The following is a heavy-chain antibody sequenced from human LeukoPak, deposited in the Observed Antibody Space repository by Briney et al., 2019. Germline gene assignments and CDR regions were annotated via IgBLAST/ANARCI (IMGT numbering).Heavy chain of an antibody. Sequence: PSETLSLTCTVSGDSISSRSYYWGWIRQPPGKGLEWIGKIYYGRNYKWNSSLKSRGTISVDTSKNQFSLKLSSVTAADTAVYYCARVGRSEYFQHWGQGTLVTVSS. J-gene: IGHJ1*01. V-gene: IGHV4-39*01. CDR2: IYYGRNY. CDR3: ARVGRSEYFQH. D-gene: IGHD3-10*01. CDR1: GDSISSRSYY.